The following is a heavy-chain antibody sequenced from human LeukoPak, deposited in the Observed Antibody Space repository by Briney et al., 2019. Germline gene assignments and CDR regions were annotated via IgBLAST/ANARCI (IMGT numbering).Heavy chain of an antibody. D-gene: IGHD3-3*01. V-gene: IGHV1-8*01. CDR2: MNPNSGNT. J-gene: IGHJ6*03. CDR1: GYTFTSYD. Sequence: ASVKVSCKASGYTFTSYDINWVRQATGQGLEWMGWMNPNSGNTGYAQKFQGRVTITRNTSISTAYMELSSLRSEDTAVYYCAREGKDYDFWSGYYRYYYYMDVWGKGTTVTVSS. CDR3: AREGKDYDFWSGYYRYYYYMDV.